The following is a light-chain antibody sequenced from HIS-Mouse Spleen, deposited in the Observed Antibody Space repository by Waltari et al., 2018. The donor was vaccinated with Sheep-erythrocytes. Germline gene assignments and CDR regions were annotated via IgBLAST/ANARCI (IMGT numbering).Light chain of an antibody. Sequence: SYELTQPPSVSVSPGQTARITCSGDALPKKHAYWYQQKSGQAPELVIYEDSKLPSGIPERFSGSTSGTMATLTISGAQVEDEADYYCYSTDSSGNHWVFGGGTKLTVL. J-gene: IGLJ3*02. CDR2: EDS. CDR1: ALPKKH. CDR3: YSTDSSGNHWV. V-gene: IGLV3-10*01.